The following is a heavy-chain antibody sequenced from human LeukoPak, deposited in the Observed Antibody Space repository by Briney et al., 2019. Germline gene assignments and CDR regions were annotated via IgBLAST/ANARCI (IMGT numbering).Heavy chain of an antibody. CDR2: ITNSGSTI. J-gene: IGHJ4*02. Sequence: GGSLRLSCAASGFSFSDYYMSWVRQAPGKGLEWISYITNSGSTIYYAESVKGRFTISRDDAKNSLYLQMNNLRAEDTAVYYCGRDRDCGTTTCSVDYWGQGTLVTVSS. V-gene: IGHV3-11*01. D-gene: IGHD2-2*01. CDR3: GRDRDCGTTTCSVDY. CDR1: GFSFSDYY.